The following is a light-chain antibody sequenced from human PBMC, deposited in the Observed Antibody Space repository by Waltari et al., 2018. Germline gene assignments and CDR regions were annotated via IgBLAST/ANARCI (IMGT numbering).Light chain of an antibody. CDR1: QSISSW. CDR2: KAS. J-gene: IGKJ2*01. V-gene: IGKV1-5*03. Sequence: DIQMTQSPSTLSASVADRLPITCRASQSISSWLAWYQQKPGKAPKLLIYKASSLESGVPSRFSGSGSGTEFTLTISSLQPDDFATYYCQQYNSYPYTFGQGTKLEIK. CDR3: QQYNSYPYT.